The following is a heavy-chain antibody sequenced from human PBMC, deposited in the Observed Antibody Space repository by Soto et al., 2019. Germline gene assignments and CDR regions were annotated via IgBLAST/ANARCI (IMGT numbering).Heavy chain of an antibody. CDR2: INHSGST. CDR1: SGSFSGYY. CDR3: ARYPRRDSKIY. V-gene: IGHV4-34*02. Sequence: QLQLQQWGAGLLKPSETLSLTCAVYSGSFSGYYWTWMRQPPGKGLEWIGEINHSGSTNYNPSLKSRVIISVDTSKNQFSLKLMSVTAADTAVYFCARYPRRDSKIYWDQGTLVTVSS. J-gene: IGHJ4*02.